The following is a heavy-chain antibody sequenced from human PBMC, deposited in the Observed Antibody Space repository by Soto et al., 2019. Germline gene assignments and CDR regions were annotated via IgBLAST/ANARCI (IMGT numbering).Heavy chain of an antibody. CDR2: IIPILGIA. Sequence: SVKVSCKASGGTFSSYTISWVRQAPGQGLEWMGRIIPILGIANYAQKFQGRVTITADKSTSTAYMGLSSLRSEDTAVYYCARARNDILTGHAAFDIWGQGTMVTVSS. J-gene: IGHJ3*02. V-gene: IGHV1-69*02. CDR3: ARARNDILTGHAAFDI. CDR1: GGTFSSYT. D-gene: IGHD3-9*01.